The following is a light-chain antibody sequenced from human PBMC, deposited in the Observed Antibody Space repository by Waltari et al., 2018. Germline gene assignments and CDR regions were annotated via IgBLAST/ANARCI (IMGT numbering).Light chain of an antibody. V-gene: IGKV2-30*01. J-gene: IGKJ1*01. CDR3: MQGSHWPPWT. Sequence: DVVLTQSPLSLSVTLGQSASISCRSSQGLVYSDGNIFLNWCHQKVGQTPRRLIYHVSNRAAGVPDRCSGSESGTDFTLKFSKVEAEDVGVYFCMQGSHWPPWTFGQGTKVEIK. CDR1: QGLVYSDGNIF. CDR2: HVS.